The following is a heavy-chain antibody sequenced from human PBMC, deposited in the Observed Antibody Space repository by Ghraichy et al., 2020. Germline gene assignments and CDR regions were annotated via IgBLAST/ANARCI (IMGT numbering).Heavy chain of an antibody. CDR2: FDPEDGET. V-gene: IGHV1-24*01. CDR1: GYTLTELS. J-gene: IGHJ6*02. Sequence: ASVKVSCKVSGYTLTELSMHWVRQAPGKGLEWMGGFDPEDGETIYAQKFQGRVTMTEDTSTDTAYMELSSLRSEDTAVYYCATGTSLLWFGEGYYYYGMDVWGQGTTVTVSS. CDR3: ATGTSLLWFGEGYYYYGMDV. D-gene: IGHD3-10*01.